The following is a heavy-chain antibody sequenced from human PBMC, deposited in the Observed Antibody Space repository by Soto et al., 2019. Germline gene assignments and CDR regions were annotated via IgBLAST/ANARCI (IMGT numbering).Heavy chain of an antibody. D-gene: IGHD2-15*01. V-gene: IGHV3-30*03. CDR3: ASKGPDCSGGSCHYYFDY. CDR1: GFTFSSYG. J-gene: IGHJ4*02. CDR2: ISYDGNNK. Sequence: PGGSLRLSCAASGFTFSSYGMHWVRQAPGKGLEWVAVISYDGNNKYYADSVKGRFTISRDNSKDTLYMQMNSLRAEDTAVYYCASKGPDCSGGSCHYYFDYWGQGTLVTVSS.